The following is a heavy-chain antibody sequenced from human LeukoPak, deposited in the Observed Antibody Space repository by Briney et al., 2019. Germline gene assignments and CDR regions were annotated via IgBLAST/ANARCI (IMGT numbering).Heavy chain of an antibody. D-gene: IGHD2-8*02. CDR3: ARLETAHRTESPDC. J-gene: IGHJ4*02. CDR2: VSWDGGST. CDR1: GFTFDDYA. V-gene: IGHV3-43D*03. Sequence: GGSLRLSCAASGFTFDDYARHWVRQAPGKGLEWVSLVSWDGGSTDYADSVKGRFTISRDNAKNSLYLQMNSLRAEDTAVYYCARLETAHRTESPDCWGQGTLVTVSS.